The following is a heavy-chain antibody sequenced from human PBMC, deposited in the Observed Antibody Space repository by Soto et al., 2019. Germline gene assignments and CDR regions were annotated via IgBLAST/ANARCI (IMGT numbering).Heavy chain of an antibody. CDR3: ARLRTFYSPFED. Sequence: QVQLVQSGAEVKRPGSSMKVSCKASGGTFSNYVISWVRQAPGQGLEWVGGIIPIFGTTSYAQKFQGRVTIIADESTTTAYMELSSLRSGDTAVYFCARLRTFYSPFEDWGQGTLVTVSS. V-gene: IGHV1-69*01. D-gene: IGHD3-3*02. J-gene: IGHJ4*02. CDR2: IIPIFGTT. CDR1: GGTFSNYV.